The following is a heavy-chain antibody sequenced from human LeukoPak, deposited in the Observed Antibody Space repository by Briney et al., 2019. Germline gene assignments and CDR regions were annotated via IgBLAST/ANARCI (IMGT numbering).Heavy chain of an antibody. CDR2: IIPVSGSS. J-gene: IGHJ4*02. V-gene: IGHV1-69*05. CDR1: GGTFSSYA. CDR3: ASETGYSSGWYVFDY. Sequence: ASVKVSCKASGGTFSSYAISWVRQAPGQGLEWMGMIIPVSGSSDYAQKFQGKVTITTDESASTAYMELNSLRSEDTAVYYCASETGYSSGWYVFDYWGQGTRVTVSS. D-gene: IGHD6-19*01.